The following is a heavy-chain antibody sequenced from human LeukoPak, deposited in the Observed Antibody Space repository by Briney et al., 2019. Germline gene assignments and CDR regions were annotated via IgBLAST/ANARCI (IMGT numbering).Heavy chain of an antibody. D-gene: IGHD1-26*01. CDR2: ISGNGDIT. V-gene: IGHV3-23*01. CDR3: AKDGLVGAPRP. CDR1: GFTFSNYA. J-gene: IGHJ5*02. Sequence: GGSLRLSCAASGFTFSNYAMTWVRQAPGKGLEWVSAISGNGDITYYADSVKGRFTISRDNSKNTLYLQMNSLRAEDTAVYYCAKDGLVGAPRPWGQGTLVTVSS.